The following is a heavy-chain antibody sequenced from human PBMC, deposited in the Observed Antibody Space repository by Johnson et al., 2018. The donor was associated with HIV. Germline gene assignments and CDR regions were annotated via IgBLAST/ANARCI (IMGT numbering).Heavy chain of an antibody. CDR1: GFPFRDSA. J-gene: IGHJ3*02. CDR3: ARGPPPFARLGVAAKPNDAFDI. CDR2: IIFDGVYK. V-gene: IGHV3-30-3*01. Sequence: QVQLVESGGGVVQPGTSLTLSCAASGFPFRDSAMHWVRQAPGRGMEWLAVIIFDGVYKHHAESVRGRFTIPRDNSKATLYLQMNSLRGEDTAVYYCARGPPPFARLGVAAKPNDAFDIWGQGTMVTVSS. D-gene: IGHD3-3*01.